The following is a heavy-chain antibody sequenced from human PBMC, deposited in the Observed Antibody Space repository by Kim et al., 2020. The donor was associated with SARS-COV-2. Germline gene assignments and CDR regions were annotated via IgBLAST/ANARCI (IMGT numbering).Heavy chain of an antibody. CDR3: ARGVYGDYASSWFDP. CDR1: GGSISSSNW. J-gene: IGHJ5*02. D-gene: IGHD4-17*01. V-gene: IGHV4-4*02. CDR2: IYHSGST. Sequence: SETLSLTCAVSGGSISSSNWWSWVRQPPGKGLEWLGEIYHSGSTNYNPSLKSRVTISVDKSKNQFSLKLSSVTAADTAVYYCARGVYGDYASSWFDPWGQGTLVTVSS.